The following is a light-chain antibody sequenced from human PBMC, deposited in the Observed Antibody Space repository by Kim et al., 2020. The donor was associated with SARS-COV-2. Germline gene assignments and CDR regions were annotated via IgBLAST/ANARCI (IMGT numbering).Light chain of an antibody. J-gene: IGLJ3*02. V-gene: IGLV1-40*01. Sequence: RVTIPCAGTSSNIGARYAVHWYQHLPGTAPKLLIYGYNTRPSGVPARFSGSKSGTSASLAITGLQAEDEADYYCQSYDNSLSVWVFGGGTQLTVL. CDR1: SSNIGARYA. CDR2: GYN. CDR3: QSYDNSLSVWV.